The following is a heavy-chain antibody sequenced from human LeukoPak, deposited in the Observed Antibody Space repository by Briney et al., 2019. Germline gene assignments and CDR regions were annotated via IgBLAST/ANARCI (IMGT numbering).Heavy chain of an antibody. CDR3: ARAPYSSSWMVWGGDYFDY. V-gene: IGHV4-4*07. J-gene: IGHJ4*02. D-gene: IGHD6-13*01. Sequence: PSETLSLTCTVSGGSISSYYWSWIRQPAGKGLEWIGRIYTSGSTNYNPSLKSRVTISVDKSKNQFSLKLSSVTAADTAVYYRARAPYSSSWMVWGGDYFDYWGQGTLVTVSS. CDR2: IYTSGST. CDR1: GGSISSYY.